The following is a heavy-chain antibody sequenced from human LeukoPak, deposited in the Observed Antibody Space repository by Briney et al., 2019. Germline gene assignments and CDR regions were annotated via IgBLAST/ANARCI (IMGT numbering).Heavy chain of an antibody. CDR2: IYYSGST. D-gene: IGHD1-26*01. Sequence: PSETLSLTCTVSGGSISSSSYYRGWIRQPPGKGLEWIGSIYYSGSTYYNPSLKSPVTISVDTSKNQFSLKLSSVTAADTAVYYCARLSGSSAILLFDYWGQGTLVTVSS. CDR1: GGSISSSSYY. J-gene: IGHJ4*02. CDR3: ARLSGSSAILLFDY. V-gene: IGHV4-39*01.